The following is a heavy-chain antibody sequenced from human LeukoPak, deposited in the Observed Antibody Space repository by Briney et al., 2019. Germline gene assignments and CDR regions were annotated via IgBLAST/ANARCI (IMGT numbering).Heavy chain of an antibody. CDR1: GFTFSSYA. Sequence: PGRSLRLSCAASGFTFSSYAMHWVRKAPGKGLEWVAVISYDGSNKYYADSVKGRFTISRDNSKNTLYLQMNSLRAEDTAVYYCARAPLYGVGTDYWGQGTLVTVSS. D-gene: IGHD2-8*01. J-gene: IGHJ4*02. CDR2: ISYDGSNK. V-gene: IGHV3-30*04. CDR3: ARAPLYGVGTDY.